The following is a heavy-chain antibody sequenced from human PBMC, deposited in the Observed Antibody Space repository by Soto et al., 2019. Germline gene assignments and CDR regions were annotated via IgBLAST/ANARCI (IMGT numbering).Heavy chain of an antibody. V-gene: IGHV3-48*02. Sequence: EVQLVESGGTLVQPGGSPRLSCAASGFTFSSYTMNWVRQAPGKGLEWVSYISSSSRTINYADSVRGRFTVSRENAKDTLFLQMTSLRHEDTCLYFCARDRPLFGSASRLGGPLIPYSFDPFGQGTLVTVPS. CDR2: ISSSSRTI. CDR1: GFTFSSYT. J-gene: IGHJ5*02. D-gene: IGHD2-15*01. CDR3: ARDRPLFGSASRLGGPLIPYSFDP.